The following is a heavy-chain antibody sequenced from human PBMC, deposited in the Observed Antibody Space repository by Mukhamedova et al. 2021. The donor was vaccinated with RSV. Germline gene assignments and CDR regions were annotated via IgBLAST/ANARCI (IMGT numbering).Heavy chain of an antibody. J-gene: IGHJ4*02. Sequence: SRVTISVDSSKNQFSLKLTSVTAADTAVYYCARDDAVAAFDYWGQGAQVTVSS. V-gene: IGHV4-30-2*04. CDR3: ARDDAVAAFDY. D-gene: IGHD6-19*01.